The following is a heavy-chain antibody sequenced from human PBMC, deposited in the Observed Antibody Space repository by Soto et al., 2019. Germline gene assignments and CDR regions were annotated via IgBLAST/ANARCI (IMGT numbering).Heavy chain of an antibody. CDR2: IYYSGST. CDR1: GGSSSSYY. D-gene: IGHD5-18*01. J-gene: IGHJ5*02. V-gene: IGHV4-59*01. Sequence: SETLSLTCTVSGGSSSSYYWSWIRQPPGKGLEWSGYIYYSGSTNYNPPLKSRVTISVDTSKNQFSLKLSSVTAADPAVYYCARVRGYSYGYDNWFDPWGQGTLVTVSX. CDR3: ARVRGYSYGYDNWFDP.